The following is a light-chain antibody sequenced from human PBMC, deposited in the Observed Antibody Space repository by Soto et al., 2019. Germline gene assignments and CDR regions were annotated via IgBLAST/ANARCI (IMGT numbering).Light chain of an antibody. V-gene: IGKV1-5*01. CDR3: PQYNSYS. CDR2: HAS. J-gene: IGKJ1*01. CDR1: QTISSW. Sequence: DIQTTQSPSTLSGSAGARVTINCRASQTISSWLAWYHQKPGKAPQLLIYHASTLESGVPSRFIASGSGTEFTLPISSLQPDDFATDYCPQYNSYSFGQWTKLDNK.